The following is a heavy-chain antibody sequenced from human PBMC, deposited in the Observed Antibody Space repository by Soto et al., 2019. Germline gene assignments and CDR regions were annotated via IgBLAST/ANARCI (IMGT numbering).Heavy chain of an antibody. V-gene: IGHV3-23*01. J-gene: IGHJ4*02. D-gene: IGHD3-3*01. CDR3: AKDLGIFGVVTSQAY. CDR2: ISGSGVST. Sequence: GGSLRLSGAASGFTFSSYSMSWVRQAPGKGLEWVSAISGSGVSTYYADSVKGRFTISRDNSKNTLYLQMNSLRAEDTAVYYCAKDLGIFGVVTSQAYSGQGTLVTFSS. CDR1: GFTFSSYS.